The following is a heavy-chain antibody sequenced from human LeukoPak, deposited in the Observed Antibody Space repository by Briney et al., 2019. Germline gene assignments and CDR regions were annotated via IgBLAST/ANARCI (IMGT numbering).Heavy chain of an antibody. CDR3: ARHRDYDILTGYTNWFDP. V-gene: IGHV4-34*01. Sequence: SETLSLTCAVYGGSFSGYYWSWIRQPPGKGLEWIGEINHSGSTNYNPSLKSRVTISVDTSKNQFSLKLSSVTAADTAVYYCARHRDYDILTGYTNWFDPWGQGTLVTVSS. CDR1: GGSFSGYY. CDR2: INHSGST. J-gene: IGHJ5*02. D-gene: IGHD3-9*01.